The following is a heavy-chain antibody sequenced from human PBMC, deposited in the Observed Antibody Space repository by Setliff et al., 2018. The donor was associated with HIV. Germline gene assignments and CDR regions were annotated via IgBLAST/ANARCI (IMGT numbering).Heavy chain of an antibody. CDR1: GFTFSSYE. D-gene: IGHD5-12*01. CDR3: AKDPRAAVATICDY. V-gene: IGHV3-23*01. Sequence: GGSLRLSCTASGFTFSSYEMNWVRQAPGKGLEWVSYISGSGGSTYYADSVKGRFTISRDNSKNTLYLQMNSLRAEDTAVYYCAKDPRAAVATICDYWGQGTLVTVSS. J-gene: IGHJ4*02. CDR2: ISGSGGST.